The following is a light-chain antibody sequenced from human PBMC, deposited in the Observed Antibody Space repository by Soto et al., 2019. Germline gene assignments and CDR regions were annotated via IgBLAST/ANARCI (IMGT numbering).Light chain of an antibody. J-gene: IGKJ5*01. CDR3: HQYNNWPPST. Sequence: VLPQSPATLCLSPGERASLSCRASQCVSSNLAWYRERPGQATRLHIYDSSNRAAGSPARFSGSGSGADFTLTISSLQSEDFGVYYCHQYNNWPPSTFGQGTRLEIK. CDR1: QCVSSN. CDR2: DSS. V-gene: IGKV3-11*01.